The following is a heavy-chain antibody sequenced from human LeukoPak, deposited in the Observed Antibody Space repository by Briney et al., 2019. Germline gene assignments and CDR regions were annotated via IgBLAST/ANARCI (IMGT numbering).Heavy chain of an antibody. D-gene: IGHD4/OR15-4a*01. Sequence: TGGSLRLSCAASGFTFSSYAMSWVRQAPGKGLEWVSAISGSGGSTYYADSVKGRFTISRDNPKNTLYLQMNSLRAEDTAVYYCAKDLTPYGAEYYFDHWGQGTLVTVSS. V-gene: IGHV3-23*01. CDR3: AKDLTPYGAEYYFDH. CDR1: GFTFSSYA. J-gene: IGHJ4*02. CDR2: ISGSGGST.